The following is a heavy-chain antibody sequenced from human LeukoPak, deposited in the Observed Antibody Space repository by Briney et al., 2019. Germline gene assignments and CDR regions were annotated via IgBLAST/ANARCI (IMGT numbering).Heavy chain of an antibody. V-gene: IGHV1-69*04. Sequence: SVKVSCKASGGTFSSYAISWVRQAPGQGLEWMGRIIPILGIANYAQKFQGRVTITADKSTSTAYMELSSLRSEDTAVYYCARDSASGEGNGMDVWGQGTTVTVSS. CDR1: GGTFSSYA. D-gene: IGHD3-10*01. CDR3: ARDSASGEGNGMDV. J-gene: IGHJ6*02. CDR2: IIPILGIA.